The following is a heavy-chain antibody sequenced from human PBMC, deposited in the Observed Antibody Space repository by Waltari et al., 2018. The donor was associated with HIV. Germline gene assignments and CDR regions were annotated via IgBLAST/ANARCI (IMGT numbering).Heavy chain of an antibody. Sequence: EVQLVESGGGLVKPGGSLRLSCAASRFTFSSDSMNWVRQAPGKGLEWVSSISSGSVYIYYADSVKGRFTISRDNAKNSLYLQMNSLRAEDTAVYYCARDEAEMATLTAFDIWGQGTMVTVSS. J-gene: IGHJ3*02. V-gene: IGHV3-21*01. CDR2: ISSGSVYI. CDR1: RFTFSSDS. D-gene: IGHD5-12*01. CDR3: ARDEAEMATLTAFDI.